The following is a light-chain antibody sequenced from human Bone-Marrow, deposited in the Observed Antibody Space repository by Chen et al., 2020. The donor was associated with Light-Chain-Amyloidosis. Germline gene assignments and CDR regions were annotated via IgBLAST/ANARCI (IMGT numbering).Light chain of an antibody. V-gene: IGLV2-14*01. Sequence: QSSLPHPSSVSGSPGQWIPISCIGTSSNVGGDNHVYWYQQHPDKVPKLLIYEVTNRTAWVPYRFSSSKSTTTASLTISGLQTEDEADYFCSSYTITNNLVFGSGTRVTVL. CDR2: EVT. J-gene: IGLJ1*01. CDR3: SSYTITNNLV. CDR1: SSNVGGDNH.